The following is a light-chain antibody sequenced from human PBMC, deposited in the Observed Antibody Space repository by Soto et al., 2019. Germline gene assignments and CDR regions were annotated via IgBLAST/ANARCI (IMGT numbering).Light chain of an antibody. CDR1: QGIVRW. CDR3: QHYYGFSRT. CDR2: DAS. Sequence: DIQMTQSPHTLSASVGDRVTITCRASQGIVRWLAWYQQKPGKAPKLLIYDASSLESGVPSRFSGSGAGTEFTLTISSLQPDDFATYYCQHYYGFSRTFGQGTKVEIK. V-gene: IGKV1-5*01. J-gene: IGKJ1*01.